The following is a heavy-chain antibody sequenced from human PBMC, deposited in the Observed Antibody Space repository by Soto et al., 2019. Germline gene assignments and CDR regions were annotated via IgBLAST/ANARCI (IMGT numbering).Heavy chain of an antibody. CDR3: ARERRTLYGMDV. V-gene: IGHV3-21*01. Sequence: GGSLRLSCAASGFTFSSYSMNWVRQAPGKGLEWVSSISSSSSYIYYADSVKGRFTISRDNAKNSLYLQMNSLRAEDTAVYYCARERRTLYGMDVWGQGTTVTVSS. J-gene: IGHJ6*02. CDR1: GFTFSSYS. CDR2: ISSSSSYI.